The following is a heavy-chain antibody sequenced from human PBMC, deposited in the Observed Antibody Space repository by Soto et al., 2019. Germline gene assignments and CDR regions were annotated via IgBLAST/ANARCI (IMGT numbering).Heavy chain of an antibody. CDR1: GYSFTSYW. CDR2: IYPGDSDT. Sequence: GESLKISCKGSGYSFTSYWIGWVRQMPGKGLEWMGIIYPGDSDTRYSPSFQGQVTISADKSISTAYLQWSSLKASDTAMYYCARLIYGDYENDAFDIWGQGTMVTVSS. D-gene: IGHD4-17*01. CDR3: ARLIYGDYENDAFDI. V-gene: IGHV5-51*01. J-gene: IGHJ3*02.